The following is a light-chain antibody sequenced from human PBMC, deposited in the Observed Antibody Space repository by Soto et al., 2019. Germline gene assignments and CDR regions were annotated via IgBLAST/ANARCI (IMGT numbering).Light chain of an antibody. V-gene: IGKV3D-11*02. J-gene: IGKJ5*01. CDR3: QQRFNWQVT. CDR2: DAS. CDR1: ETVGSN. Sequence: EIVLTQSPATLSLSPGERATLSCRASETVGSNLAWYQQKPGQAPRLLIYDASNRATGIPARFSGSGSGTDFTLTISSLEPEDFAVYYCQQRFNWQVTFGQGTRLEIK.